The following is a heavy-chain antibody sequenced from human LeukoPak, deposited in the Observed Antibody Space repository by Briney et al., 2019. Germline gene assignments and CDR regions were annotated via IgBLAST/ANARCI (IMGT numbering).Heavy chain of an antibody. CDR3: ANSYGY. Sequence: PGGSLRLSCAASGFTFSSYWMHWVRQAPGKGLVWVSRINGDGTSTSYADSVKGRFTISRDNAKNTLYLQMNSLRAEDTAVYYCANSYGYWGQGTLVTVSS. V-gene: IGHV3-74*01. CDR1: GFTFSSYW. D-gene: IGHD5-18*01. CDR2: INGDGTST. J-gene: IGHJ4*02.